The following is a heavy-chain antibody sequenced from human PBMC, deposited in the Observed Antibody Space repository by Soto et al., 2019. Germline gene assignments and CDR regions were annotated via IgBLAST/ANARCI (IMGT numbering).Heavy chain of an antibody. Sequence: QVQLVQSGAEVKKPGSSVKVSCKASGGTFSSYAISWVRQAPGQGLEWMGGIIPIVGTANYAQKFQGRVTITADESTSTGYMQLRSRRYERTALYYCSGLHSSGWLPFDYWGQGTPVTGFS. J-gene: IGHJ4*02. D-gene: IGHD6-19*01. CDR1: GGTFSSYA. V-gene: IGHV1-69*01. CDR3: SGLHSSGWLPFDY. CDR2: IIPIVGTA.